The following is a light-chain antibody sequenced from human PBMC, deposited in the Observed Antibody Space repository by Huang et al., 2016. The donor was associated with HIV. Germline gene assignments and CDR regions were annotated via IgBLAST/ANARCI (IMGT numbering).Light chain of an antibody. CDR1: QDITNY. J-gene: IGKJ5*01. CDR2: EAS. V-gene: IGKV1-33*01. CDR3: QRYDNLIT. Sequence: DIQMTQSPSSLAASVGDRVTITCQASQDITNYLNWYQHKIGDTPKLLVYEASNLATGVPSRYSGSGSGTDFTFTISSLQPEDIATCYCQRYDNLITFGQGTRLEIK.